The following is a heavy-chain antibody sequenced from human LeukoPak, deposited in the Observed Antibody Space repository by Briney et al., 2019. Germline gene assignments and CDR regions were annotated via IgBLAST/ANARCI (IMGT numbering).Heavy chain of an antibody. J-gene: IGHJ6*02. V-gene: IGHV3-30*18. CDR2: ISYDESKK. D-gene: IGHD3-10*01. CDR3: AKGSYGMDV. Sequence: PGGSLRLSCAASGFTFSNYDMHWVRQAPGKGLEWVAVISYDESKKYYADSVKGRFTISRDNSKNTLDLQVNSLRGEDTAVYYCAKGSYGMDVWGQGTTVTVSS. CDR1: GFTFSNYD.